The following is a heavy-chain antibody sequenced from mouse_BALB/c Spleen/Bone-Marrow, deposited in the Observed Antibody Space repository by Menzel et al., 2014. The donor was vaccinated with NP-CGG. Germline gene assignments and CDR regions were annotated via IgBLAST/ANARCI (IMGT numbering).Heavy chain of an antibody. D-gene: IGHD1-1*01. J-gene: IGHJ2*01. CDR3: ARERDYGDYFDY. CDR1: GYTFTRYV. CDR2: INPYNEGS. Sequence: EVKLQESGPELVKPGASVKMSCKASGYTFTRYVIHWVRQKPGQGLDWIGYINPYNEGSKYNEKFKGEATLTSDKSSHTAYMELSSLTSDDSAVYYCARERDYGDYFDYGGQGTTLTVSS. V-gene: IGHV1-14*01.